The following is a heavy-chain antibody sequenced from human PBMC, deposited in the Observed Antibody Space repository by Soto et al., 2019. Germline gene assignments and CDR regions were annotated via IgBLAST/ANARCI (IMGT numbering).Heavy chain of an antibody. CDR1: GFSFSSYG. J-gene: IGHJ3*02. D-gene: IGHD3-10*01. CDR3: ARPKGSGSYGAFDI. V-gene: IGHV3-64*01. CDR2: ISTKGDST. Sequence: EVQLVESGGGLVQPGGSLRLSCAASGFSFSSYGMHWVRQAPGKGLEHVSVISTKGDSTYYANYVRGRFTISRDNSKNTLNLQMGSLIAEDMAVYYCARPKGSGSYGAFDIWGQGTMVTVSP.